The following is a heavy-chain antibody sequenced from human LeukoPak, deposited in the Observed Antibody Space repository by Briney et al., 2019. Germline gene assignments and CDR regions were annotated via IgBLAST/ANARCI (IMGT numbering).Heavy chain of an antibody. Sequence: GGSLRLCCVASGFDFSGYGIHWVRQAPGKGLEWVAVISYNGGNKYYADSVKGRFTISRDNSKNTLYLQMDSLRIEDTAMYYCTKERTGSGIYGYYGMDVWGQGTTVTVSS. CDR3: TKERTGSGIYGYYGMDV. CDR2: ISYNGGNK. V-gene: IGHV3-30*18. J-gene: IGHJ6*02. D-gene: IGHD3-10*01. CDR1: GFDFSGYG.